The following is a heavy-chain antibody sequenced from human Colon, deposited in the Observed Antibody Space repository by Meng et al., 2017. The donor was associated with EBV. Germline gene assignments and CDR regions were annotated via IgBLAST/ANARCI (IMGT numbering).Heavy chain of an antibody. Sequence: VPLQTVSPGLGKPSQTLSLTCAISGDSVSSNSAAWNWIRQSPSGGLEWLGRTYCRSKWSNDYAVSVKSRLTISPDTSKNQFSLHLASVNPEDTGVYYCAREVDYGGNSVSFDFWGQGTLVTVSS. J-gene: IGHJ4*02. V-gene: IGHV6-1*01. CDR3: AREVDYGGNSVSFDF. D-gene: IGHD4-23*01. CDR2: TYCRSKWSN. CDR1: GDSVSSNSAA.